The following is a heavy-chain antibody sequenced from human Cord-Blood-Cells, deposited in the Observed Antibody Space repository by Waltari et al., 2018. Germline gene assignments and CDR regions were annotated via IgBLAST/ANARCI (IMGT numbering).Heavy chain of an antibody. CDR3: AVGYCSSTSCYSSSWYDY. CDR1: GYSISSGYY. CDR2: IYRSGST. V-gene: IGHV4-38-2*01. Sequence: QVQLQESGPGLVKPSETLSLTCAVSGYSISSGYYWGWIRQPPGKGLEWIGSIYRSGSTYYNPSLKSRVTISVDTSKNQFSLKLSSVTAADTAVYYCAVGYCSSTSCYSSSWYDYWGQGTLVTVSS. J-gene: IGHJ4*02. D-gene: IGHD2-2*02.